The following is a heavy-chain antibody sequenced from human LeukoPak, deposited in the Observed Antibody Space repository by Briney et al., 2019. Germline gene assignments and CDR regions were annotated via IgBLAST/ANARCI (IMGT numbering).Heavy chain of an antibody. D-gene: IGHD2-21*01. CDR2: ITSSSSYI. CDR1: GFTFSSYS. J-gene: IGHJ5*02. CDR3: ARESFRLVNWFDP. V-gene: IGHV3-21*01. Sequence: GGSLRLSCAASGFTFSSYSMNWVRQAPGKGLEWVSSITSSSSYIYYADSVKGRFTISRDNAKNSLYLQMNSLRAEDTAVYYCARESFRLVNWFDPWGQGTLVTVSS.